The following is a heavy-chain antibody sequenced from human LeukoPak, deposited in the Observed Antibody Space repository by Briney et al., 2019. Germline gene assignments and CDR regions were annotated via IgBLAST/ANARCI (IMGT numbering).Heavy chain of an antibody. CDR2: VDPEDGET. Sequence: GATVKISCKASGYTFTDYYMHWVQQAPGKGLEWMGRVDPEDGETIYAEKFQGRVTITADTSTDTAYMELSSLRSEDTAVYYCAREDPFYCGGDCYQQAPPDYWGQGTLVTVSS. CDR3: AREDPFYCGGDCYQQAPPDY. D-gene: IGHD2-21*02. CDR1: GYTFTDYY. V-gene: IGHV1-69-2*01. J-gene: IGHJ4*02.